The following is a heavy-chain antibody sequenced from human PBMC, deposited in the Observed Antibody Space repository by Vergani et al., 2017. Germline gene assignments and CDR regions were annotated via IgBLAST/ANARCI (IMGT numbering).Heavy chain of an antibody. Sequence: QVQLVESGGGVVQPGRSLRLSCAASGFTFSSYAMHWVRQAPGKGLEWVAVISYDGSNKYYADSVKGRFTISRDNSKNTLYLQMNSLRAEDTAVYYCARGEQQLEVFPNYGMDVWGQGTTVTVSS. CDR2: ISYDGSNK. CDR1: GFTFSSYA. D-gene: IGHD6-13*01. V-gene: IGHV3-30*01. J-gene: IGHJ6*02. CDR3: ARGEQQLEVFPNYGMDV.